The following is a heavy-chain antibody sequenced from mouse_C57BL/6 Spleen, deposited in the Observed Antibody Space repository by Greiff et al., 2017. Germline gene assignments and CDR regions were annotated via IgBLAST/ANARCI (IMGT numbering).Heavy chain of an antibody. J-gene: IGHJ2*01. CDR2: IYIGNGYT. V-gene: IGHV1-58*01. CDR3: ARGERRFDY. Sequence: EVQLVESGAELVRPGSSVKMSCKTSGYTFTSYGINWVKQRPGQGLEWIGYIYIGNGYTAYNEKFKGKATLTSDTSSSTAYMQLSSLTSEDSAIYVCARGERRFDYWGQGTTLTVSA. CDR1: GYTFTSYG.